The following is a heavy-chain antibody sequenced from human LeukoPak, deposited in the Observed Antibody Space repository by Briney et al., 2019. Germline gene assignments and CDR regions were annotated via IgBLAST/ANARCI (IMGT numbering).Heavy chain of an antibody. Sequence: PSETLSLTCTVSGYSISSDYYWGWIRQPPGKGLEWIGSIYHSGSTYYNPSLKSRVTISVDTSKNQFSLKLSSVTAADTAVYYCARGVMITFGNYYMDVWGKGTTVTVSS. D-gene: IGHD3-16*01. CDR2: IYHSGST. V-gene: IGHV4-38-2*02. CDR1: GYSISSDYY. CDR3: ARGVMITFGNYYMDV. J-gene: IGHJ6*03.